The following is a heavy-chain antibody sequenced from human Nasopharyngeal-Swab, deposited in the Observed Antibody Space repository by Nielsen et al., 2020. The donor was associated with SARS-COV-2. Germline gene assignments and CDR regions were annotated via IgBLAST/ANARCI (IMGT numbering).Heavy chain of an antibody. J-gene: IGHJ4*02. D-gene: IGHD2/OR15-2a*01. CDR2: INGDGSSL. V-gene: IGHV3-74*01. CDR3: ARGRGSSTSMIGY. Sequence: GGSLRLSCAASGFTFSNYRMHWVRQAPGKGLVWVSRINGDGSSLHYADFVKGRFTISTANAKSTLYLEMNSLRAEDTAVYYCARGRGSSTSMIGYWGQGTLVTVSS. CDR1: GFTFSNYR.